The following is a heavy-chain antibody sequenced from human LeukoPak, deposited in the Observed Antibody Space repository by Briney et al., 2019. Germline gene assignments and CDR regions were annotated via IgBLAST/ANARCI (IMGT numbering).Heavy chain of an antibody. CDR1: GFTFSNYW. J-gene: IGHJ4*02. CDR3: AKGPKQLLVGSRGKYFDY. D-gene: IGHD6-13*01. Sequence: GGSLRLSCAASGFTFSNYWMHWVRQAPGKGLVGVSRINSDGSSTSYADSVKGRCTISRDNSKTTLYLQMNSLRAEDTAVYYCAKGPKQLLVGSRGKYFDYWGQGTLVTVSS. V-gene: IGHV3-74*01. CDR2: INSDGSST.